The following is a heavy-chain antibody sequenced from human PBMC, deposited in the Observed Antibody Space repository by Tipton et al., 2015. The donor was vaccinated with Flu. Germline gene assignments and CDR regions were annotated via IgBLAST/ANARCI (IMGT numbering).Heavy chain of an antibody. Sequence: LRLSCSVSGDSMNTDDFSWSWIRQPPGKALEWIGYIYHNGNTFYNPSFRSRVSMSIDRSKTEFSLKLKSVTAADTAVYFCSRGLATFGPSTPFDHWGQGALVTVSS. V-gene: IGHV4-30-2*01. J-gene: IGHJ4*02. CDR2: IYHNGNT. CDR1: GDSMNTDDFS. CDR3: SRGLATFGPSTPFDH. D-gene: IGHD3-16*01.